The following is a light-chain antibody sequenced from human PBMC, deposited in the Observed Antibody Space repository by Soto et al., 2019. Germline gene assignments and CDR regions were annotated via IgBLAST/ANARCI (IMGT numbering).Light chain of an antibody. V-gene: IGKV3-20*01. CDR1: QSVSSSY. CDR2: GTS. J-gene: IGKJ3*01. CDR3: QQYGSSPFT. Sequence: EIVLTQSPGTLSLSPGERATLSCRASQSVSSSYLAWYQQKPGQAPRLLIYGTSSRATDIPDRFSGSGSGTDFTLTITRLEPEDFAVYYCQQYGSSPFTFDPGTKVDIK.